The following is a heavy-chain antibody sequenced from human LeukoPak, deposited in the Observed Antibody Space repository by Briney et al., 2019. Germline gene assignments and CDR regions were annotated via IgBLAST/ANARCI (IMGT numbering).Heavy chain of an antibody. CDR1: GYSISSGYY. V-gene: IGHV4-38-2*02. D-gene: IGHD3-10*01. Sequence: PSETLSLTCTVSGYSISSGYYWGWIRQPPGKGLEWIGSIYHSGSTYYNPSLKSRVTISVDTSKNQFSLKLSSVTAADTAVYYCASYGRGSGSSGFDPWGQGTLVTVSS. CDR2: IYHSGST. J-gene: IGHJ5*02. CDR3: ASYGRGSGSSGFDP.